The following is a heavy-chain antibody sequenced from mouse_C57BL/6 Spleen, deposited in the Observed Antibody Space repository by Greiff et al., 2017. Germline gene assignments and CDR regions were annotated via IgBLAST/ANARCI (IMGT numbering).Heavy chain of an antibody. CDR3: ARSGDAMDY. Sequence: QVQLQQSGAELARPGASVKLSCKASGYTFTSYGISWVKQRTGQGLEWIGEIYPGSGSTNYNEKFKSKATLTVDTSSSTAYMQLSSLTSEDSAVYYCARSGDAMDYWGQGTSVTVSS. CDR2: IYPGSGST. CDR1: GYTFTSYG. J-gene: IGHJ4*01. V-gene: IGHV1-81*01.